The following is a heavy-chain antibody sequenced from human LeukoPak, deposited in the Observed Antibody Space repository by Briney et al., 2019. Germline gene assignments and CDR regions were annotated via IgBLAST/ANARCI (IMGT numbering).Heavy chain of an antibody. CDR2: ISSSSSHI. CDR1: GFTFSYYN. Sequence: GGSLRLSCAASGFTFSYYNMNWVRQAPGKGLEWVSSISSSSSHIHYADSVKGRFTISRDNAKNSLYLQMSSLRVEDTAVFYCVRAWGGGIDGDFFVFWGKGTMATVSS. J-gene: IGHJ3*01. CDR3: VRAWGGGIDGDFFVF. V-gene: IGHV3-21*06. D-gene: IGHD1-26*01.